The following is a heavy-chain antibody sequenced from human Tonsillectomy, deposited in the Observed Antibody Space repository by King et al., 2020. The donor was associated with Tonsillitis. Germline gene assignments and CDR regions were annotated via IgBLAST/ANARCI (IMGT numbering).Heavy chain of an antibody. CDR3: ARGPWLATMVRGVDNYYYYGMDV. D-gene: IGHD3-10*01. CDR1: EGTFNSYA. Sequence: QLVQSGAEVKKPGSSVKVSCKAPEGTFNSYAISWVRQAPGQGLEWMGRIIPMFDIANYTQKFQGRVTFTADKSTSTAYMELSSLRSEDAAVYYCARGPWLATMVRGVDNYYYYGMDVWGQGTTVTVSS. CDR2: IIPMFDIA. J-gene: IGHJ6*02. V-gene: IGHV1-69*04.